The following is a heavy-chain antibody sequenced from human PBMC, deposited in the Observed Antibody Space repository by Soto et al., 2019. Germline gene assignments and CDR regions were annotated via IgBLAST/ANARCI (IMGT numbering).Heavy chain of an antibody. CDR2: INPSGGYT. J-gene: IGHJ4*02. Sequence: ASVKVSCKASGYTFSSYYMNWVRQAPGQGLEWLGIINPSGGYTTYAQRFLGRVTMTSDTSTSTVHMELGSLTSEDTAVYYCARGGGIVVVSAPYEHWGQGTLVTVSS. CDR3: ARGGGIVVVSAPYEH. V-gene: IGHV1-46*03. D-gene: IGHD2-21*01. CDR1: GYTFSSYY.